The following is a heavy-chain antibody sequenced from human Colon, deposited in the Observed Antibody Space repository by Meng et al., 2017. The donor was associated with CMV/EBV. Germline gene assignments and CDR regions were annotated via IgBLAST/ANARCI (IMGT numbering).Heavy chain of an antibody. D-gene: IGHD6-19*01. J-gene: IGHJ4*02. CDR3: ARAIAVSGTGRFDY. CDR2: INAGNSDT. V-gene: IGHV1-3*01. Sequence: QVQLGQSGAEVEKAGASVKVSCKASGYTFTTYAIHWVRQAPGQRLEWMGWINAGNSDTKYSQKLQGRVTITRDTSASTVYMEVSSLRSEDTGVYYCARAIAVSGTGRFDYWGQGTLVTVSS. CDR1: GYTFTTYA.